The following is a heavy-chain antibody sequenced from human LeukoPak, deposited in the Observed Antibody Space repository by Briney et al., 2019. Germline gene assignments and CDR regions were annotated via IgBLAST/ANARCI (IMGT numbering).Heavy chain of an antibody. J-gene: IGHJ4*02. V-gene: IGHV3-23*01. D-gene: IGHD5-12*01. CDR3: AKDRSRGYSGYEMWPY. CDR1: GFTFSSYA. Sequence: PGGSLRLSCAASGFTFSSYAMSWVRQAPGKGLEWVSAISGSGGSTYYADSVKGRFTISRDNSKNTLYLQMNSLRAEDTAVYYCAKDRSRGYSGYEMWPYWGQGTLVTVSS. CDR2: ISGSGGST.